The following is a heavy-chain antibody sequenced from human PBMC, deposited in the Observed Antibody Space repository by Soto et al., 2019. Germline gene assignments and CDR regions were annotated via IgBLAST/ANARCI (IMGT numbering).Heavy chain of an antibody. CDR2: MNHNSGNT. D-gene: IGHD2-2*01. Sequence: QVQLVQSGAEVKKPGASVKVSCKASGYTFTSYDINWVRQATGQGLEWMGWMNHNSGNTGYAQKFQXXVTMTRTTSISTAYMELSSLRSEDTAVYYCAREAAALGNDYWGQGTLVTVSS. J-gene: IGHJ4*02. CDR1: GYTFTSYD. V-gene: IGHV1-8*01. CDR3: AREAAALGNDY.